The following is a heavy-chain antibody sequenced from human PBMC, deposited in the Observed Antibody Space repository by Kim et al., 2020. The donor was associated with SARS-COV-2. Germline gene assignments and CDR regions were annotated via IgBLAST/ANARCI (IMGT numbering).Heavy chain of an antibody. J-gene: IGHJ3*02. D-gene: IGHD2-21*01. CDR1: GGSFSHYD. V-gene: IGHV1-69*13. CDR2: IIPISATL. CDR3: ARDNDGGVVIYSFEI. Sequence: SVKVSCKASGGSFSHYDFNWVRQAPGQGLEWMGGIIPISATLNYAQQFQGRLTITADESTNTVYMELISLRSVDTALYYCARDNDGGVVIYSFEIWGPGTMVIVSS.